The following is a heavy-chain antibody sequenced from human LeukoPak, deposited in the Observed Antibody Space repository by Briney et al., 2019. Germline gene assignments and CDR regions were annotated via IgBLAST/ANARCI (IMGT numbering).Heavy chain of an antibody. CDR3: ARVTGYMIEDYFDY. CDR2: IYYSGST. Sequence: SETLSLTCTVSGGSISSYYWSWIRQPPGKELEWIGYIYYSGSTSYNPSLKSRVTISVKTSKNQFSLKLSSVTAADTAVYYCARVTGYMIEDYFDYWGQGTLVTVSS. V-gene: IGHV4-59*01. J-gene: IGHJ4*02. CDR1: GGSISSYY. D-gene: IGHD3-22*01.